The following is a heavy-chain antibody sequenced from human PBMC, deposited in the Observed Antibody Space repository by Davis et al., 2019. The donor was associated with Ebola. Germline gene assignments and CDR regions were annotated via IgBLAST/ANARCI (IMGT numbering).Heavy chain of an antibody. CDR3: VRGSDAYKTGY. J-gene: IGHJ4*02. CDR2: IYYSGST. V-gene: IGHV4-61*08. Sequence: MPSETLSLTCTVSGGSVSSGGHYWSWIRQPPGKGLEWIAYIYYSGSTHYNPSLKSRATISIDTSKNQFSLEVRSVTAADTAFYYCVRGSDAYKTGYWGQGTLVTVSS. CDR1: GGSVSSGGHY. D-gene: IGHD5-24*01.